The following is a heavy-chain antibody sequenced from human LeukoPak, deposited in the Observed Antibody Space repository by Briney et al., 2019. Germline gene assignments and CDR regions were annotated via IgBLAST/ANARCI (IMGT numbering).Heavy chain of an antibody. J-gene: IGHJ4*02. D-gene: IGHD1-14*01. Sequence: GGSLRLSCAASGFAFRSYAMHWVRQAPGKGLEWVSGLNGGGGATYYADSVRGRFTISRDTSKNTVYLQMNSLRAEDTAVYYCARGGMRRPYDCWGQGALVTVSS. CDR3: ARGGMRRPYDC. V-gene: IGHV3-23*01. CDR2: LNGGGGAT. CDR1: GFAFRSYA.